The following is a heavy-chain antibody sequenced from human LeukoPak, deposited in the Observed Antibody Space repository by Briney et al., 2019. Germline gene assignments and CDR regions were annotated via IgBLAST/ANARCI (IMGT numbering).Heavy chain of an antibody. J-gene: IGHJ4*02. CDR3: AREGSSTSRQRPFDY. CDR1: GFTFSSYP. CDR2: ISARAGGI. Sequence: GGSLRLSCAASGFTFSSYPMSWVRQAPGKGLEWVSAISARAGGIYYADSVKGRFTISRDNSKSTLSLQMSSLRAEDTAVYYCAREGSSTSRQRPFDYWGQGTLVTVSS. D-gene: IGHD2-2*01. V-gene: IGHV3-23*01.